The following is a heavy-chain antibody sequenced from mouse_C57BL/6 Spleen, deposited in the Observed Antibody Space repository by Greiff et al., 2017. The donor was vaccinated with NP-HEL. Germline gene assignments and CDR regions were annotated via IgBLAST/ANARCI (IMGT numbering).Heavy chain of an antibody. J-gene: IGHJ3*01. Sequence: EVKLMESGGGLVQPKGSLKLSCAASGFSFNTYAMNWVRQAPGKGLEWVARIRSKSNNYATYYADSVKDRFTISRDDSESMLYLQMNNLKTEDTARYYCVRQGGYGYDGFAYWGQGTLVTVSA. CDR3: VRQGGYGYDGFAY. CDR2: IRSKSNNYAT. V-gene: IGHV10-1*01. D-gene: IGHD2-2*01. CDR1: GFSFNTYA.